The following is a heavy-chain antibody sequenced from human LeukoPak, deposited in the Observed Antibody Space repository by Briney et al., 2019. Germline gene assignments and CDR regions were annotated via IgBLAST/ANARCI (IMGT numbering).Heavy chain of an antibody. CDR2: MSKDGSKT. CDR1: GFTFSNFG. D-gene: IGHD3-10*01. CDR3: AKSSGFGGLFDS. V-gene: IGHV3-30*18. Sequence: GGSLRLSCVTSGFTFSNFGTHWVRQAPGKGLEWVALMSKDGSKTYYADSVKGRFTISRDISQNTLFQQLNSLRAEDTALYFCAKSSGFGGLFDSWGQGTRVIVSS. J-gene: IGHJ4*02.